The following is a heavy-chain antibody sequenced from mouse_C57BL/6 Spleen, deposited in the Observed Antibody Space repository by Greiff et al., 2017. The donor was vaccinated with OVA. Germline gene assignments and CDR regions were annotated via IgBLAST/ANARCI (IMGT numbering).Heavy chain of an antibody. Sequence: DVKLVESGAELVRPGASVKLSCTASGFNIKDDYMHWVKQRPEQGLEWIGWIDPENGDTEYASKFQGKATITADTSSNTAYLQLSSLTSEDTAVYYCTTIYGNRFAYWGQGTLVTVSA. CDR3: TTIYGNRFAY. D-gene: IGHD2-1*01. J-gene: IGHJ3*01. CDR2: IDPENGDT. V-gene: IGHV14-4*01. CDR1: GFNIKDDY.